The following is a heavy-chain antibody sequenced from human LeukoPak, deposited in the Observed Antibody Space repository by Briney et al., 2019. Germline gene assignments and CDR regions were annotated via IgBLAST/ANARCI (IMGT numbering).Heavy chain of an antibody. CDR1: GGSFSGYY. Sequence: PSETLSLTCAVYGGSFSGYYWSWIRRPPGKGLEWIGEINHSGSTNYNPSLKSRVTISVDTSKNQFSLKLSSVTAADTAVYYCARGGGYYGSEIDYWGQGTLVTVSS. V-gene: IGHV4-34*01. CDR3: ARGGGYYGSEIDY. CDR2: INHSGST. D-gene: IGHD3-10*01. J-gene: IGHJ4*02.